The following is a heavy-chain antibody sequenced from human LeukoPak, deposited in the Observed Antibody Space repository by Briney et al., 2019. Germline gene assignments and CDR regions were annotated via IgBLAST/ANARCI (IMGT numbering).Heavy chain of an antibody. CDR3: EKDRPYCSGGSCYSDY. CDR1: GFTFGSYG. Sequence: GGSLRLSCAASGFTFGSYGMHWVRQAPGTGLEWVAFIRYDGSNKYYADSVKGRFTISRDNSKNTLYLQMNSLRAEDTAVYYCEKDRPYCSGGSCYSDYWGQGTLVTVSS. V-gene: IGHV3-30*02. D-gene: IGHD2-15*01. J-gene: IGHJ4*02. CDR2: IRYDGSNK.